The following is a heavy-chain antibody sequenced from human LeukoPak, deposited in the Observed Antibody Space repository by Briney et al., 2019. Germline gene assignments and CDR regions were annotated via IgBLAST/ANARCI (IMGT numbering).Heavy chain of an antibody. CDR3: NRWHISGVSYSNV. Sequence: GGALRLSCTAPGFTFGEYSMSWVRQAPGKGLEWVGFIRKQDGTTEYAASVRGRFTISRDESNRIAYLQMNSLKTEDTAVYHCNRWHISGVSYSNVWGQGTLVTVSS. D-gene: IGHD2-15*01. J-gene: IGHJ4*02. V-gene: IGHV3-49*04. CDR1: GFTFGEYS. CDR2: IRKQDGTT.